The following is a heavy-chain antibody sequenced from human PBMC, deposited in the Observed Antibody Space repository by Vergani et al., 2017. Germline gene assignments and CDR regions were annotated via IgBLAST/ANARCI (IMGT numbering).Heavy chain of an antibody. D-gene: IGHD6-13*01. V-gene: IGHV4-34*01. CDR2: INHSGST. Sequence: QVQLQQWGAGLLKPSETLSLTCAVYGGSFSGYYWSWIRQPPGKGLEWIGEINHSGSTNYNPSLKSRVTISVDTSKNQFSLKLSSVTAADTAVYYCARSLMAAAGRDDYWGQGTLVTVSS. CDR3: ARSLMAAAGRDDY. J-gene: IGHJ4*02. CDR1: GGSFSGYY.